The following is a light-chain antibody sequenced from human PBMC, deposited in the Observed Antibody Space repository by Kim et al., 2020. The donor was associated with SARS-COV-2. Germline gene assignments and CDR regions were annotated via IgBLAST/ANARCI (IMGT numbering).Light chain of an antibody. CDR3: ITWDDILTAWV. J-gene: IGLJ3*02. CDR2: SNN. CDR1: SSNIGANT. Sequence: ELTQPPSASGTPGQRVTISCSGSSSNIGANTGRWYQQFPGTAPKILIYSNNQRPSGVPDRFSGSKSDTSASLAISGLQSEDEADYYCITWDDILTAWVFGGGTQLTVL. V-gene: IGLV1-44*01.